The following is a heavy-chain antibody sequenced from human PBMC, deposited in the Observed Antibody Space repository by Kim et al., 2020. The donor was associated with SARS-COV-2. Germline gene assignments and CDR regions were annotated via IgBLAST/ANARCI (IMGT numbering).Heavy chain of an antibody. J-gene: IGHJ6*02. D-gene: IGHD3-10*01. Sequence: RFTISRDNSKNTLYLQMNRLRAEDTAVYYCAREGTIMTEDHYYYYYGMDVWGQGTTVTVSS. V-gene: IGHV3-30*07. CDR3: AREGTIMTEDHYYYYYGMDV.